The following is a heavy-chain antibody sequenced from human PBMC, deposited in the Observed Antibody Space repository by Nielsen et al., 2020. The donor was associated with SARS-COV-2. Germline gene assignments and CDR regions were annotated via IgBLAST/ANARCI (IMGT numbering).Heavy chain of an antibody. D-gene: IGHD3-22*01. CDR3: ARAPYDSTWFDP. V-gene: IGHV1-8*02. CDR2: MNPNSGNT. CDR1: GGTFSSYA. J-gene: IGHJ5*02. Sequence: ASVKVSCKASGGTFSSYAISWVRQATGQGLEWMGWMNPNSGNTGYAQKFQGRVTMTRNTSISTAYMELSSLRSEDTAVYYCARAPYDSTWFDPWGQGTLVTVSS.